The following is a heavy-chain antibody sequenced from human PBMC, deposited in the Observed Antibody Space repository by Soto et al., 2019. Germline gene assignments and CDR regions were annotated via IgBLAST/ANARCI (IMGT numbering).Heavy chain of an antibody. V-gene: IGHV4-39*07. CDR3: ARNLDGYNPYIFDY. J-gene: IGHJ4*01. CDR1: GGSISSSSYY. Sequence: KPSETLSLTCTVSGGSISSSSYYWGWIRQPPGKGLEWIGSIYYSGSTYYNPSLKSRVTISVDTSKNQFSLKLSSVTAADTAVYYCARNLDGYNPYIFDYWGHGTLVTVSS. CDR2: IYYSGST. D-gene: IGHD5-12*01.